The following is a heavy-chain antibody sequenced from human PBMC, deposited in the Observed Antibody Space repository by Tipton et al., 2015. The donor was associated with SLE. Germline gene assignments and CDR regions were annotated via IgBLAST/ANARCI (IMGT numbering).Heavy chain of an antibody. CDR3: AKDMRRSWFEYDPFDF. CDR2: ISGSGEST. Sequence: SLRLSCAASRFTFSTYAMSWVRQAPGKGLEWVSAISGSGESTYFADSVKGRFTISRDNVKNSLSLQMNSLRPEDTALYYCAKDMRRSWFEYDPFDFWGQGTMVSVSS. V-gene: IGHV3-23*01. CDR1: RFTFSTYA. J-gene: IGHJ3*01. D-gene: IGHD3-10*01.